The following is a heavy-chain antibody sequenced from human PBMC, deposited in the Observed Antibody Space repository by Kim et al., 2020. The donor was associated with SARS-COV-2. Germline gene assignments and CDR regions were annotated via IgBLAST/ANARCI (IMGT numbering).Heavy chain of an antibody. CDR1: GFTFSSYE. D-gene: IGHD3-9*01. CDR2: ISISGSTI. Sequence: GGSLRLSCAASGFTFSSYEMNWVRQAPGKGLEWVSYISISGSTIYYADSVKGRFTISRDNAKNSLYQQMNSLRAEDTAVYYCARDRPLRYFDPDPFDDWGQGTLVTVSS. J-gene: IGHJ4*02. CDR3: ARDRPLRYFDPDPFDD. V-gene: IGHV3-48*03.